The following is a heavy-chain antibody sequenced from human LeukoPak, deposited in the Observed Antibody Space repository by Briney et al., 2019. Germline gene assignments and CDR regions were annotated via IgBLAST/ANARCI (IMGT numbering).Heavy chain of an antibody. CDR3: ARLYDILTGYQGEFDY. CDR2: IYPGDSDT. J-gene: IGHJ4*02. CDR1: GYSFTSYR. Sequence: GESLKISCKGSGYSFTSYRIGWVRQMPGKGLEWMGIIYPGDSDTRYSPSFQGQVTISAAKSISTAYLQWSSLKASDTAMYYCARLYDILTGYQGEFDYWGQGTLVTVSS. V-gene: IGHV5-51*01. D-gene: IGHD3-9*01.